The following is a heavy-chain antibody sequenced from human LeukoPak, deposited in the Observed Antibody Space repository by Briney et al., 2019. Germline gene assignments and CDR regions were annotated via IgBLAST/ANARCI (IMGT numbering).Heavy chain of an antibody. CDR2: ISTSSSYI. Sequence: PGGSLRLSCAASGFTISNYGMHWVRQAPGKGLEWLSYISTSSSYIYYADSVKGRFTVSRDNAMNSLFLQMNSLIAEDTAVYYCARVGIRFLEQYYFDYWGQGTLVTVSS. CDR3: ARVGIRFLEQYYFDY. CDR1: GFTISNYG. J-gene: IGHJ4*02. V-gene: IGHV3-21*01. D-gene: IGHD3-3*01.